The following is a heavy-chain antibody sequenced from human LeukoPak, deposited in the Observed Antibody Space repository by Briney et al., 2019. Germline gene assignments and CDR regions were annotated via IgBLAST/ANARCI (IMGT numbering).Heavy chain of an antibody. Sequence: GGSLRLPCAASGFTFSSYSMNWVRQAPGKGLEWVSSISSSSSYIYYADSVKGRFTISRDNAKNSLYLQMNSLRAEDTAVYYCVRAIHYDYVWGSYRYTEDWFDPWGQGTLVTVSS. D-gene: IGHD3-16*02. CDR1: GFTFSSYS. CDR3: VRAIHYDYVWGSYRYTEDWFDP. CDR2: ISSSSSYI. V-gene: IGHV3-21*01. J-gene: IGHJ5*02.